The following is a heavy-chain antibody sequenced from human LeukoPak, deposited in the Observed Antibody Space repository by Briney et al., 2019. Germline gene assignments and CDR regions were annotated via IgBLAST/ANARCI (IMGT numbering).Heavy chain of an antibody. CDR3: ARGLTNDDAFDI. V-gene: IGHV4-59*01. J-gene: IGHJ3*02. D-gene: IGHD1/OR15-1a*01. Sequence: NPSETLSLTCTVSGGSISSYYWSWIRQPPGKGLEWIGYIYYSGSTNYNPSLKSRVTISVDTSKNQFSLKLSSVTAADTAVYYCARGLTNDDAFDIWGQGTMVNVSS. CDR2: IYYSGST. CDR1: GGSISSYY.